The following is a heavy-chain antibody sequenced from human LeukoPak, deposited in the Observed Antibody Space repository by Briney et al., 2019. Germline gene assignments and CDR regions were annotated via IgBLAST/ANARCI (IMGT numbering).Heavy chain of an antibody. V-gene: IGHV3-48*03. Sequence: GGSLRLSCAASGFTFSNYEMNWVRQAPGKGLEWVSYISSGGDTIFYAGSVKGRFTISRDNAKNSLYLQMNSLRAEDTAVYYCARGYGDYINYFDPWGQGTLVTVSS. CDR2: ISSGGDTI. J-gene: IGHJ5*02. CDR1: GFTFSNYE. D-gene: IGHD4-17*01. CDR3: ARGYGDYINYFDP.